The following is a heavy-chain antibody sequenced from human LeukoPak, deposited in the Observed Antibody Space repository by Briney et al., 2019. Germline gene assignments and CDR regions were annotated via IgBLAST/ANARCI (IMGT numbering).Heavy chain of an antibody. V-gene: IGHV3-23*01. CDR2: IRGNGET. D-gene: IGHD3-22*01. Sequence: GGSLRLSCAASGLSFSSFAMSWVRQGPARGLEWVSSIRGNGETFYADSVKGRFTLSSDSSRNTVYFQLNNLRVEDTAIYYCAKDPVSSGFNWFDPWGQGTLVTVSS. J-gene: IGHJ5*02. CDR1: GLSFSSFA. CDR3: AKDPVSSGFNWFDP.